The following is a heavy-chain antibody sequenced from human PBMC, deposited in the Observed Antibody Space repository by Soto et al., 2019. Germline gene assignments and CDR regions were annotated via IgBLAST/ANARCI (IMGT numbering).Heavy chain of an antibody. D-gene: IGHD1-26*01. CDR1: GFXFNSYG. CDR3: ARTRSAWSDFHYYSLDV. CDR2: ISYDSTKT. Sequence: QVQLVESGGGVVXXXXXXXXSCAASGFXFNSYGMHWVRQXPXXXXXXXAFISYDSTKTYYADSVKGRFTISRDNSNSALYVQMNSLTGEDTAVYYCARTRSAWSDFHYYSLDVWGQGTTVTVSS. V-gene: IGHV3-30*03. J-gene: IGHJ6*02.